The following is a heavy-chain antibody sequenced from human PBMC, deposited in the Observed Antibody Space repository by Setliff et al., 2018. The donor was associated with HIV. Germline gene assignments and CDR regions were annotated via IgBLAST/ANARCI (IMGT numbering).Heavy chain of an antibody. J-gene: IGHJ6*02. D-gene: IGHD3-22*01. V-gene: IGHV1-2*02. CDR3: ARDDYYDSSGYWGSYYYGMDV. Sequence: ASVKVSCKASGYTFTGYYMHWVRQAPGQGLEWMGWINPNSGGTNYAQKFQGRVTMTRDTSISTAYMELSRLRSDDTAVYYCARDDYYDSSGYWGSYYYGMDVWGQGTTVTVSS. CDR2: INPNSGGT. CDR1: GYTFTGYY.